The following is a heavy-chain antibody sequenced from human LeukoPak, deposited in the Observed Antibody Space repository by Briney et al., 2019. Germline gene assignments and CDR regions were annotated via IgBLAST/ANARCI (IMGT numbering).Heavy chain of an antibody. D-gene: IGHD1-26*01. CDR3: ARVHQSGSYHYYYYYMDV. J-gene: IGHJ6*03. V-gene: IGHV4-4*07. Sequence: SETLSLTCTVSGGSISSYYWSWIRQPAGKGLEWIGRIYTSGSTNYNPSLKSRVTISVDTSKNQFSLKLSSVTAADTAVYYCARVHQSGSYHYYYYYMDVWGKGTTVTVSS. CDR1: GGSISSYY. CDR2: IYTSGST.